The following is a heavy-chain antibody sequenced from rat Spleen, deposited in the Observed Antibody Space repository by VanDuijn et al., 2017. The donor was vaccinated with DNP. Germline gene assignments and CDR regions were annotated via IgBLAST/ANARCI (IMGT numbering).Heavy chain of an antibody. CDR2: ISYSGST. Sequence: EVQLQESGPGLVKPSQSLSLTCSVTGYSITRNYWGWIRKFPGNKMEWIGHISYSGSTRYHPSLKSRISITRDTSKNQFFLQLNSVTTEDTATYYCARWNIGTTTLDYWGQGVMVTVSS. CDR3: ARWNIGTTTLDY. J-gene: IGHJ2*01. D-gene: IGHD1-5*01. V-gene: IGHV3-1*01. CDR1: GYSITRNY.